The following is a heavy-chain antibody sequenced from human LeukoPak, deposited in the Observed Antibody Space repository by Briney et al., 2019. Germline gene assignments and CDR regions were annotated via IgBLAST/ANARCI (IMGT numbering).Heavy chain of an antibody. J-gene: IGHJ4*02. CDR1: GGSITSGDSY. V-gene: IGHV4-30-4*08. D-gene: IGHD5-24*01. CDR2: IYYSGST. CDR3: ARGGGYNFLLYYFDD. Sequence: PSETLSLTCTVSGGSITSGDSYWSWIRQPPGKSLEWIGYIYYSGSTSYNPSLKSRLTISLDMSRTQFSLRLSAVTAADTAVYYCARGGGYNFLLYYFDDWGQGSLVTVSS.